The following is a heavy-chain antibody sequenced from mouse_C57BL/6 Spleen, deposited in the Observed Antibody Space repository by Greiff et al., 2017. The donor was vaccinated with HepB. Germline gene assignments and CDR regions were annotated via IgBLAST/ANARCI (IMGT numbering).Heavy chain of an antibody. Sequence: EVQLQQSGPGLVKPSQSLSLTCSVTGYSITSGYYWNWIRQFPGNKLEWMGYISYDGSNNYNPSLKNRISITRDTSKNQFFLKLNSVTTEDTATYYCARDYYGSSPLDYWGQGTTLTVSS. CDR3: ARDYYGSSPLDY. CDR2: ISYDGSN. CDR1: GYSITSGYY. J-gene: IGHJ2*01. V-gene: IGHV3-6*01. D-gene: IGHD1-1*01.